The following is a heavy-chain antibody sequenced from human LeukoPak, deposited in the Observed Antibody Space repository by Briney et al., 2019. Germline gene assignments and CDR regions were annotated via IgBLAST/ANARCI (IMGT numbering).Heavy chain of an antibody. V-gene: IGHV4-39*07. CDR3: ARDRLGGYYYDSSGYYGFDY. D-gene: IGHD3-22*01. CDR1: GGSISSSSYY. J-gene: IGHJ4*02. Sequence: PSETLSLTCTVSGGSISSSSYYWGWIRQPPGKGLEWIGSIHYSGSTYYNPSLKSRVTISVDTSKNQFSLKLSSVTAADTAVYYCARDRLGGYYYDSSGYYGFDYWGQGTLVTVSS. CDR2: IHYSGST.